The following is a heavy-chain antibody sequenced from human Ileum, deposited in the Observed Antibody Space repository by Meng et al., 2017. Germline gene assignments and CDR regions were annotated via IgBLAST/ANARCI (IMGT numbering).Heavy chain of an antibody. CDR2: LSGSGGST. CDR1: GFTFSSYG. CDR3: AKELGARLPFDY. Sequence: GDLVGWGGGLVQAGGSLRLSCAASGFTFSSYGMGWVRQAPGKGLEWVSALSGSGGSTYYADSVKGRFTISRDNSKNTLYLQMNSLTAEDTALYYCAKELGARLPFDYWGQGTLVTVSS. V-gene: IGHV3-23*04. J-gene: IGHJ4*02. D-gene: IGHD1-26*01.